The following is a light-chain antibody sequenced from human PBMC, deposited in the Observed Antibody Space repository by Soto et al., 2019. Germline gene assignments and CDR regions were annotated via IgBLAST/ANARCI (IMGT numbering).Light chain of an antibody. V-gene: IGKV3-20*01. J-gene: IGKJ3*01. CDR2: GTS. CDR1: QSIFSTY. Sequence: EIVLTQSPGTLSLSPGERATLSCRASQSIFSTYLAWYQQKPGQAPRLLIYGTSNRATGIPDRFSGSGSGTDFTLTISRLEPEDFAVYYCQQYGDSFTFGPGTKVDIK. CDR3: QQYGDSFT.